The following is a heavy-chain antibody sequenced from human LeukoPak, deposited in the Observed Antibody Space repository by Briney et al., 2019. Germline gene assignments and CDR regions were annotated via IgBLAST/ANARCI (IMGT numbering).Heavy chain of an antibody. D-gene: IGHD3-9*01. CDR1: GYTFTSHY. Sequence: ASVKVSCKASGYTFTSHYMHWVRQAPGQGLEWMGVINPTGDTTRYAQKFQGRVTITADKSTSTVYMDLSSLRSEDTAVYYCAREGQLRYFDWLLPHIYDYWGQGTLVTVSS. CDR3: AREGQLRYFDWLLPHIYDY. V-gene: IGHV1-46*01. CDR2: INPTGDTT. J-gene: IGHJ4*02.